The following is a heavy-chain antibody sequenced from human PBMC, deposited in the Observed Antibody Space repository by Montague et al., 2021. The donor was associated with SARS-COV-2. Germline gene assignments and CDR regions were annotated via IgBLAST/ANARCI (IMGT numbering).Heavy chain of an antibody. CDR1: GGSISSSSYY. D-gene: IGHD6-13*01. Sequence: SETLSLTCTVSGGSISSSSYYWGWIRQPPGKGLEGVGSLYESGSTNSTPSLRSRVTISVDTSKNQFSLKLSSVTAAATAVYYCARVGRQQLVRLSGMDVWGQGTTVTVSS. V-gene: IGHV4-39*07. CDR3: ARVGRQQLVRLSGMDV. J-gene: IGHJ6*02. CDR2: LYESGST.